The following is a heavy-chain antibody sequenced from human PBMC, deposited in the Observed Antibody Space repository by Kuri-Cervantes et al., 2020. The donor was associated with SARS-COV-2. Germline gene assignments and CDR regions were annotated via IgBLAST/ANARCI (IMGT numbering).Heavy chain of an antibody. V-gene: IGHV3-30-3*01. CDR2: ISYDGSNK. CDR3: ARGWNYDILTGYYTAYFDY. Sequence: GGSLRLSCAASGFTFSSYAMHWVRQAPGKGLEWVAVISYDGSNKYYADSVKGRFTISRDNSKNTLYLQMNSLRAEDTAVYYCARGWNYDILTGYYTAYFDYWGQEPWSPSPQ. CDR1: GFTFSSYA. D-gene: IGHD3-9*01. J-gene: IGHJ4*01.